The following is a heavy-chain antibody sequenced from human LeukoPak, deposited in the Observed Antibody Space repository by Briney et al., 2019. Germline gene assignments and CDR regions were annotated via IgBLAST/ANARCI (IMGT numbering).Heavy chain of an antibody. CDR3: ARDLSGGGLDY. D-gene: IGHD3-10*01. CDR1: GFTLNVSV. J-gene: IGHJ4*02. CDR2: ISSNGGST. Sequence: PGGSLRLSFATPGFTLNVSVIAWVRQAPGKGLENVSVISSNGGSTSYANSVKGRFTISRDNSKNTLYLQMGSLRAEDMAVYYCARDLSGGGLDYWGQGTLVTVSS. V-gene: IGHV3-64*01.